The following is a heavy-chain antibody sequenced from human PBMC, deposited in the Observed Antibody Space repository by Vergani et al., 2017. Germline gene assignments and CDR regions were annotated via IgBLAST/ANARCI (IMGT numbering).Heavy chain of an antibody. Sequence: QVQLQESGPGLVKPSETLSLTCTVSGGSISSYYWSWIRQPPGKGLEWIGYIYYSGSTNYNPSLKSRVSILVYTSKNQFSLKLSSVTAADTVVYYCARGVGYCSITSCYTLDYWGQGTLVTVSS. V-gene: IGHV4-59*01. CDR1: GGSISSYY. D-gene: IGHD2-2*02. CDR3: ARGVGYCSITSCYTLDY. J-gene: IGHJ4*02. CDR2: IYYSGST.